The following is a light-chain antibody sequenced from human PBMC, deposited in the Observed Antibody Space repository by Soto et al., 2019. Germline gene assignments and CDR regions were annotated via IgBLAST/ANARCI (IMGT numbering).Light chain of an antibody. V-gene: IGKV3-15*01. CDR2: GAY. CDR1: QSVSSN. CDR3: QQYNILTTIT. Sequence: DIVVTQSPNSLSMSPGYRLTLSCRSSQSVSSNLAWYQQKPGQAPRLLIYGAYTRAAGVQARFSGSGSGTEFTLTITSLQSEDIALYYCQQYNILTTITFGQGTRLEIK. J-gene: IGKJ5*01.